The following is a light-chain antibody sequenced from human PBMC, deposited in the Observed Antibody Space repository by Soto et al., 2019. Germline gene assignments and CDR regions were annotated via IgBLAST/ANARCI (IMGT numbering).Light chain of an antibody. CDR3: QQLFDSPIT. CDR1: QEITSF. J-gene: IGKJ5*01. V-gene: IGKV1-9*01. CDR2: ATS. Sequence: DIQVTQSPLYLSASVGDRVTITCRASQEITSFVAWYQQQPEKAPKLLIFATSRLQTGVPSRFSGSGSGTEFTPTISSLQPDDFATYYCQQLFDSPITFGQGTRLEIK.